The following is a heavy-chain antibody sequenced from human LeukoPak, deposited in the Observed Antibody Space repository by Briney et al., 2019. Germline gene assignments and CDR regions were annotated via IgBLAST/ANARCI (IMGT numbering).Heavy chain of an antibody. J-gene: IGHJ5*02. CDR3: ARRRITMVRGVNWFDP. V-gene: IGHV3-74*01. D-gene: IGHD3-10*01. CDR1: GFTFSRYW. Sequence: GGSLRLSCAASGFTFSRYWMRWARQPPGEGLVWVSHINSDGSSTSYADSVKGRITISRDNAKNTLYLQMNSLRAEDTAVYYCARRRITMVRGVNWFDPWGQGTLVTVSS. CDR2: INSDGSST.